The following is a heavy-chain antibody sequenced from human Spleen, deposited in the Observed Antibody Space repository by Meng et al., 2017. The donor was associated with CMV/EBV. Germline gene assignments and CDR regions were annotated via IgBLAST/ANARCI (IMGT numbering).Heavy chain of an antibody. V-gene: IGHV3-20*04. CDR3: ARALNHDFWTAFLS. Sequence: GESLKIFCAASGFAFDDYGMSWVRQAPGKGLEWVSGSNWNGGSTNYADSVRGRFTISRDNAKNSLYLQMNSLRAEDTALYYCARALNHDFWTAFLSWGQGTLVTVSS. J-gene: IGHJ5*02. D-gene: IGHD3/OR15-3a*01. CDR1: GFAFDDYG. CDR2: SNWNGGST.